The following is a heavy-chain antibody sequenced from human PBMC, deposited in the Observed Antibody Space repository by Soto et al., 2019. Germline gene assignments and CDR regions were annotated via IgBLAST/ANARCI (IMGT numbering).Heavy chain of an antibody. CDR1: GFTFSSYG. J-gene: IGHJ4*02. V-gene: IGHV3-33*01. CDR3: ERAVEDIVVVPAAVPISYYFDY. D-gene: IGHD2-2*01. Sequence: QVQLVESGGGVVQPGRSLRLSCAASGFTFSSYGMHWVRQAPGKGLEWVAVIWYDGSNKYYADSVKGRFTISRDNSKNPLYLHMNSLSAAATAVYYCERAVEDIVVVPAAVPISYYFDYWGQGTLVTVSS. CDR2: IWYDGSNK.